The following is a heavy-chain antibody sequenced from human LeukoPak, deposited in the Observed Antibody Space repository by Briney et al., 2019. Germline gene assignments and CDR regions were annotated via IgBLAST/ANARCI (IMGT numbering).Heavy chain of an antibody. CDR1: GYTFTSYD. V-gene: IGHV1-8*01. J-gene: IGHJ4*02. Sequence: ASVKVSCKASGYTFTSYDINWVRQATGQGLEWMGWMNPNSGNTGYARKFQGRVTMTRNTSISTAYMELSSLRSEDTAVYYCARGTCSGGSCYSSYFDYWGQGTLVTVSS. D-gene: IGHD2-15*01. CDR2: MNPNSGNT. CDR3: ARGTCSGGSCYSSYFDY.